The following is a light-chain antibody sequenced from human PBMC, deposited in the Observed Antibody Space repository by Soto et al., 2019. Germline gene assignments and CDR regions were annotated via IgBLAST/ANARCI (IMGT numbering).Light chain of an antibody. Sequence: DIVMTQSPDSLAVSLCERATVNCKSSQSVVASANNNNYLGWYQQKPRQPPKLLIYWASTRESGVPDRFSGSGSGTDFTLTISSLQAEDVAVYYCQQYYSTPITFGQGTRLEI. CDR1: QSVVASANNNNY. J-gene: IGKJ5*01. V-gene: IGKV4-1*01. CDR3: QQYYSTPIT. CDR2: WAS.